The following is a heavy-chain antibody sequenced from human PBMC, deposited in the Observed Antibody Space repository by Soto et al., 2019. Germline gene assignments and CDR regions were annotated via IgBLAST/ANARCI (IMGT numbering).Heavy chain of an antibody. CDR2: ISSSRTYI. CDR3: AREGSYDSSGSHIQAFCY. V-gene: IGHV3-21*01. D-gene: IGHD3-16*01. CDR1: CFNFGSYV. Sequence: PVGALRLSCANSCFNFGSYVMHWVRHAPGKGLEWVSSISSSRTYIYYADSVKGRFTISRDNAKNSLSLHMNSLTDEDTAIYYCAREGSYDSSGSHIQAFCYWGQGTLVTVYS. J-gene: IGHJ4*02.